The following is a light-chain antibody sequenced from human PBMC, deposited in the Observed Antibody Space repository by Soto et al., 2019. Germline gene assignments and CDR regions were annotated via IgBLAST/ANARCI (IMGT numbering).Light chain of an antibody. Sequence: ENVLTQSPDTLSLSPGERATLSCRASQSVSSFLAWYQQKPGQAPRLLIYDASNRATGIPARFSGSGSGTDFTLTISSLEPEDFAVYYCQHRSSWPGAFGPGTKVDIK. J-gene: IGKJ3*01. CDR2: DAS. CDR3: QHRSSWPGA. V-gene: IGKV3-11*01. CDR1: QSVSSF.